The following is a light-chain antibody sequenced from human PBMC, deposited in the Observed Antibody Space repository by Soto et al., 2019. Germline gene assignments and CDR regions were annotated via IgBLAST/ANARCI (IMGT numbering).Light chain of an antibody. CDR1: STNVGGYTL. CDR3: CSYTGSTSFPWV. J-gene: IGLJ3*02. V-gene: IGLV2-23*03. CDR2: EGS. Sequence: QSVLTQPASVSGSPGQSITISCTGTSTNVGGYTLVSWFQQHPGKAPKLMIYEGSKRPSGVSHRFSGSKSGNTASLTISGLQAEDGADYYCCSYTGSTSFPWVFGGGTKLTVL.